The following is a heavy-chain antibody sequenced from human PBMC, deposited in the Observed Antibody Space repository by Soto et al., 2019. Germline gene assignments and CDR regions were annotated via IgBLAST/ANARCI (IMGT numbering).Heavy chain of an antibody. CDR2: IIPIFGTA. CDR3: ARDRLPTSLDIVVVVAESNWFDP. J-gene: IGHJ5*02. Sequence: QVQLVQSGAEVKKPGSSVKVSCKASGGTFSSYAISWVRQAPGQGLEWMGGIIPIFGTANYAQKFQGRVTITADESTSTAYMELSSLRSEDTAVYYCARDRLPTSLDIVVVVAESNWFDPWGQGTLVTVSS. V-gene: IGHV1-69*12. CDR1: GGTFSSYA. D-gene: IGHD2-15*01.